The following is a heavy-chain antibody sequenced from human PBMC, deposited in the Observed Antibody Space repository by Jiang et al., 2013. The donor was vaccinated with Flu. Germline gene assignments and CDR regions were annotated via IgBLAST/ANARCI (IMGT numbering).Heavy chain of an antibody. CDR1: GGSISSSSYY. D-gene: IGHD3-16*02. V-gene: IGHV4-39*01. Sequence: SGGSISSSSYYWGWIRQPPREGAGVDWSIYYSGSTYYNPSLKSRVTISVDTSKNQFSLKLSSVTAADTAVYYCASVYDYVWGSYRYTSYFQHWGQGTLVTVSS. J-gene: IGHJ1*01. CDR3: ASVYDYVWGSYRYTSYFQH. CDR2: IYYSGST.